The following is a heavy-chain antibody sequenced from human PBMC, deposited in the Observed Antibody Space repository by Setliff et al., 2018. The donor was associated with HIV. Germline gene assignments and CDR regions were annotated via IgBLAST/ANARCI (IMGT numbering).Heavy chain of an antibody. Sequence: ASVKVSCKASGGTFSSYAISWVRQAPGQGLEWMGGIIPIFGTTNYAQKFQGRVTITADEWTSTAYMELSSLRSEDTAVYYCARDPSIAVAGAAVWGQGTTVT. CDR1: GGTFSSYA. V-gene: IGHV1-69*13. CDR3: ARDPSIAVAGAAV. CDR2: IIPIFGTT. J-gene: IGHJ6*02. D-gene: IGHD6-19*01.